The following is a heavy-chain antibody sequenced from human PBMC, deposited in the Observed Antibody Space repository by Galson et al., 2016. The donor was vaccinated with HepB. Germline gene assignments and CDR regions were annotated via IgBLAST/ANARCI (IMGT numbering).Heavy chain of an antibody. D-gene: IGHD1-14*01. J-gene: IGHJ6*02. Sequence: SLRLSCAATGFPFSGYWMQWVRQVPGKGLVWVSRLTTDGIIGYADSVMGRFTISRDNAKNTLYLHMDSLRAEDTAVYYCARENHYVLDVWGQGTTVTVSS. CDR3: ARENHYVLDV. V-gene: IGHV3-74*01. CDR2: LTTDGII. CDR1: GFPFSGYW.